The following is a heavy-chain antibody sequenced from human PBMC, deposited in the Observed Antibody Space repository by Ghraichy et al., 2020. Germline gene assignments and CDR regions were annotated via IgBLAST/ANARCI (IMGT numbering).Heavy chain of an antibody. Sequence: SGPTLVKPTQTLTLTCTFSGFSLSTSGVGVGWIRQPPGKALEWLALIYLDDDKRYSPSLKSRLTITKDTSKNQVVLTMTNMDPVDTATYYCAHSPLLSIAAAAVVPTYNWFDPWGQGTLVTVSS. CDR1: GFSLSTSGVG. V-gene: IGHV2-5*02. J-gene: IGHJ5*02. D-gene: IGHD6-13*01. CDR3: AHSPLLSIAAAAVVPTYNWFDP. CDR2: IYLDDDK.